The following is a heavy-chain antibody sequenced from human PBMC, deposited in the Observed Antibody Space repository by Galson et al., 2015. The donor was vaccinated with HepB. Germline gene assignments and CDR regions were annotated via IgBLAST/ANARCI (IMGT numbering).Heavy chain of an antibody. CDR1: GGTFSSYA. J-gene: IGHJ5*02. CDR3: ARVGGKLGYCSGGSCSNWFDP. CDR2: IIPIYGTA. Sequence: SVKVSCKASGGTFSSYAISWVRQAPGQGLEWMGGIIPIYGTANSAQKFQGRVTITADESTSTAYMELSSLRFDDAVVYYCARVGGKLGYCSGGSCSNWFDPWGQGTLVTVSS. V-gene: IGHV1-69*13. D-gene: IGHD2-15*01.